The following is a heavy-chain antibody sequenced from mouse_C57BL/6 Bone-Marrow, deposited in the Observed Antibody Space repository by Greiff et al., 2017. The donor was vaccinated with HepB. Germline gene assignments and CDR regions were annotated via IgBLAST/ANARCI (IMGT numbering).Heavy chain of an antibody. D-gene: IGHD4-1*01. J-gene: IGHJ4*01. CDR2: ISNLAYSI. CDR3: ARRLTGRYAMDY. CDR1: GFTFSDYG. Sequence: EVKLMESGGGLVQPGGSLKLSCAASGFTFSDYGMAWVRQAPRKGPEWVAFISNLAYSIYYADTVTGRFTISRENAKNTLYLEMSSLRSEDTAMYYCARRLTGRYAMDYWGQGTSVTVSS. V-gene: IGHV5-15*01.